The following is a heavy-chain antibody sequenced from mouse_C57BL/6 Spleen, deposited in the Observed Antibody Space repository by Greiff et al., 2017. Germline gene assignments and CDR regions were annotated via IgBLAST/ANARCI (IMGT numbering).Heavy chain of an antibody. Sequence: VQLQQSGAELVKPGASVKISCKASGYAFSSYWMNWVKQRPGKGLEWIGQIYPGDGDTKYNGKFKGKATLTADKSSSTAYMQLSSLTSEDSAVYFCARNYGYDRDLFAYWGQGTLVTVSA. J-gene: IGHJ3*01. CDR2: IYPGDGDT. D-gene: IGHD2-2*01. CDR3: ARNYGYDRDLFAY. CDR1: GYAFSSYW. V-gene: IGHV1-80*01.